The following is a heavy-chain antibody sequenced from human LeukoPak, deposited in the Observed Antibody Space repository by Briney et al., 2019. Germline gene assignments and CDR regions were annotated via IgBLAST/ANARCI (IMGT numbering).Heavy chain of an antibody. V-gene: IGHV3-21*04. CDR3: ARDRAGSGNYYNNPHGLDL. Sequence: TSETLSLTCTVSGGSISSYYWSWVRQAPGKGLEWLSYISSGSRYTLYADSVGGRFTVSRDDAQNLLFLQMNSLRAEDTAVYFCARDRAGSGNYYNNPHGLDLWGQGTTVSVSS. D-gene: IGHD3-10*01. CDR2: ISSGSRYT. J-gene: IGHJ6*02. CDR1: GGSISSYY.